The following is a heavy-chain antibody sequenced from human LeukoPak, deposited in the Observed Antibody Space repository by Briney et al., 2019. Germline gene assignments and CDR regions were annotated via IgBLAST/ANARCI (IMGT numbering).Heavy chain of an antibody. CDR1: GFTFSSYG. J-gene: IGHJ4*02. CDR3: ASRSPALDH. V-gene: IGHV3-33*01. CDR2: IWYDGSNK. D-gene: IGHD2-2*01. Sequence: GGSLRLSCAASGFTFSSYGMHWVRQAPGKGLEWVAVIWYDGSNKYYADSVKGRFTISRDNSKNTLYLQMNSLRADDTAIYYCASRSPALDHWGQGTLVTVSS.